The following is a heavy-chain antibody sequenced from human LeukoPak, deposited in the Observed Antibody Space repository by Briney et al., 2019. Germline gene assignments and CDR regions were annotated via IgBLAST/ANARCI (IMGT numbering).Heavy chain of an antibody. CDR1: GFTVSSNY. J-gene: IGHJ6*03. Sequence: PGGSLRLSCAASGFTVSSNYMSWVRQAPGKGLEWVSVIYSGGSTYYADSVKGRFTISRDNSKNTLYLQINSLRAEDTAVYYCARDLPQKSGYSGGYYYYYMDVWGKGTTVTVSS. V-gene: IGHV3-66*02. D-gene: IGHD5-12*01. CDR2: IYSGGST. CDR3: ARDLPQKSGYSGGYYYYYMDV.